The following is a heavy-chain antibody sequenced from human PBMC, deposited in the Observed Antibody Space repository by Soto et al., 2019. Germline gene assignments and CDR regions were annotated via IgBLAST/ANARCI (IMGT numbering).Heavy chain of an antibody. CDR2: IDYSGST. Sequence: SSETLSLTCTVSGGSISSSPYYWGWIRQPPGKGLEWIGSIDYSGSTYYNPSLKSRVTISVDTSKKQFSLKLNSVTAADTAVYYCARQSRDFWSGSHYYYMDVWGKGTTVTVSS. J-gene: IGHJ6*03. CDR3: ARQSRDFWSGSHYYYMDV. D-gene: IGHD3-3*01. CDR1: GGSISSSPYY. V-gene: IGHV4-39*01.